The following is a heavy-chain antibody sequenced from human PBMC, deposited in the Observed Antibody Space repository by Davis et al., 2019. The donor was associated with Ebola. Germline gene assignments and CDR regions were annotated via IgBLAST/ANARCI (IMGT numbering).Heavy chain of an antibody. CDR3: ARDQRTYGGNQREDY. D-gene: IGHD4-23*01. CDR1: GFTFSSYA. J-gene: IGHJ4*02. CDR2: ISSSSSYI. V-gene: IGHV3-21*04. Sequence: PGGSLRLSCAASGFTFSSYAMSWVRQAPGKGLEWVSSISSSSSYIYYADSVKGRFTISRDNSKNTLYLQMNSLRAEDTAVYYCARDQRTYGGNQREDYWGQGTLVTVSS.